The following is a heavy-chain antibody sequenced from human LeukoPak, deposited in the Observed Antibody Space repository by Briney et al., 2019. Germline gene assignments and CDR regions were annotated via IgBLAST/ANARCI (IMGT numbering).Heavy chain of an antibody. CDR1: GFTVSDYS. D-gene: IGHD3-22*01. CDR3: ARDLRSSGYYAFDY. V-gene: IGHV3-21*01. Sequence: GGSLRLSCAASGFTVSDYSMSWVRQAPGKGLEWVSFISSSSSYIYYADSVKGRFTISRDNAKNSLYLQMNSLRAEDTAVYYCARDLRSSGYYAFDYWGQGTLVTVP. J-gene: IGHJ4*02. CDR2: ISSSSSYI.